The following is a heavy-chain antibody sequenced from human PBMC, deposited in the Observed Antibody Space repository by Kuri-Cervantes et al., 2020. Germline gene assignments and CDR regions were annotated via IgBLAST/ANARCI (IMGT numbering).Heavy chain of an antibody. CDR2: ISWNSGSI. CDR3: ARGRPGYSSGWYYFDY. V-gene: IGHV3-21*04. Sequence: GGSLRLSCAASGFTFSSYSMNWVRQAPGKGLEWVSGISWNSGSIGYADSVKGRFTISRDNAKNSLYLQMNSLRAEDTAVYYCARGRPGYSSGWYYFDYWGQGTLVTVSS. CDR1: GFTFSSYS. D-gene: IGHD6-19*01. J-gene: IGHJ4*02.